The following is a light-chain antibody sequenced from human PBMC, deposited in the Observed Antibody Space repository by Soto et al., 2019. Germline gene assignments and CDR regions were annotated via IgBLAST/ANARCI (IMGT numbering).Light chain of an antibody. CDR3: QQYGSSPRT. CDR2: GAS. J-gene: IGKJ1*01. V-gene: IGKV3-20*01. Sequence: DIVLTQSPGTLSFSPGERATLSCRASQTVRSRSFAWYQQKPGQAPSILIFGASTRAAGFPDRFSGSGSGTDFTLTISRLEPEDFAGYYCQQYGSSPRTFGQGTKVEIK. CDR1: QTVRSRS.